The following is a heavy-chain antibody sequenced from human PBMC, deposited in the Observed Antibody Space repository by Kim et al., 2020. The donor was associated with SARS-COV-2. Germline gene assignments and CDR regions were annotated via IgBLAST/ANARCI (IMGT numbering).Heavy chain of an antibody. V-gene: IGHV3-73*01. Sequence: GGSLRLSCAASGFSFSGSVMHWVRQASGKGLEWVGRIRSKANNYATAYAASVTGRFTISRDDSKNTAYLQMNSLKTEDTAVYYCTAGIAVAGTHYAMAVWGQGTTGTVSS. CDR3: TAGIAVAGTHYAMAV. J-gene: IGHJ6*02. CDR2: IRSKANNYAT. CDR1: GFSFSGSV. D-gene: IGHD6-13*01.